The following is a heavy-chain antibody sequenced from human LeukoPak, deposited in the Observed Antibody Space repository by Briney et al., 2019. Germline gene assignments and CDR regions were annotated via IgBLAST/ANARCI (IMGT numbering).Heavy chain of an antibody. Sequence: RPSETLSLTCSVSGGSFSNYFLSWIRQPAGKALEWIGSIYYSGSTYYNPSLKSRVTISVDTSKNQFSLKLSSVTAADTAVYYCARPRYSSSWFDYWGQGTLVTVSS. J-gene: IGHJ4*02. CDR1: GGSFSNYF. V-gene: IGHV4-59*05. CDR3: ARPRYSSSWFDY. CDR2: IYYSGST. D-gene: IGHD6-13*01.